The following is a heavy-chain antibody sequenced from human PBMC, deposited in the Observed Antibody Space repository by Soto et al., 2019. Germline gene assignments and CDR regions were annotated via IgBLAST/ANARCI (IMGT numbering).Heavy chain of an antibody. J-gene: IGHJ4*02. D-gene: IGHD1-26*01. CDR3: ARGGAMGVDY. Sequence: GGSLRLSCTASGFTFNNKWMHWVRQAPGKGLVWLSRIDGAAATTNYADSVKDRFTISRDNAKNIVFLHVNGLTDEDTAVYYCARGGAMGVDYWGQGTLVTVSS. CDR2: IDGAAATT. CDR1: GFTFNNKW. V-gene: IGHV3-74*01.